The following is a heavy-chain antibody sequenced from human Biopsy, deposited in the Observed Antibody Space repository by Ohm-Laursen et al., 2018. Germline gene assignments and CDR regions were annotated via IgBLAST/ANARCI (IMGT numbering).Heavy chain of an antibody. V-gene: IGHV3-9*01. CDR3: ARDRSGLTLTTLDF. D-gene: IGHD6-25*01. CDR1: GFIFDNYG. Sequence: SLRLSCAASGFIFDNYGMHWVRQAPGKGLEWVSGINWNSGDIVYAVSVKGRFTISRDNAKNSLSLQMNSLRAEDTALYYCARDRSGLTLTTLDFWGHGTLVTVSS. J-gene: IGHJ4*01. CDR2: INWNSGDI.